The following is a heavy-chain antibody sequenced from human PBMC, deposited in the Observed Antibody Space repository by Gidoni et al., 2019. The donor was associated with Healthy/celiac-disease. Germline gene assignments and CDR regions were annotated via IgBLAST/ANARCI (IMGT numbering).Heavy chain of an antibody. CDR3: ARSEEWLVLGYFDY. CDR2: IHPSGGST. D-gene: IGHD6-19*01. Sequence: QVQLVQSGAEVKKPGASVKVSCKASGDTFTNDYIHLVRQAPGQGLEWMGIIHPSGGSTSYAQKFQGRVTMTRDTSTSTVYMDLSSLRSEDTAVYYCARSEEWLVLGYFDYWGRGTLVTVSS. J-gene: IGHJ4*02. V-gene: IGHV1-46*01. CDR1: GDTFTNDY.